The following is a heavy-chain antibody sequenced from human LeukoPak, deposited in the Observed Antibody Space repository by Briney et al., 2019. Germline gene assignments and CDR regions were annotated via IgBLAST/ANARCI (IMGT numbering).Heavy chain of an antibody. Sequence: GGSLRLSCAASGFTFSSYWMSWVRQAPGKGLEGVANIKQDGSEKYYVDSVKGRFTIFRDNAKNCLYLQMNSLRAEDTAVYYCARGPTRANSSDYWGQGTLVTVSS. CDR1: GFTFSSYW. CDR2: IKQDGSEK. J-gene: IGHJ4*02. CDR3: ARGPTRANSSDY. D-gene: IGHD2/OR15-2a*01. V-gene: IGHV3-7*01.